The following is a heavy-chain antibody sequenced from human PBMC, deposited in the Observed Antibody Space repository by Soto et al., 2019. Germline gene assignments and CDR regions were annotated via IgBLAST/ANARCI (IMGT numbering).Heavy chain of an antibody. V-gene: IGHV4-59*01. CDR1: GGSISSYY. J-gene: IGHJ4*02. CDR2: IYYSGST. Sequence: QVQLQESGPGLVKPSETLSLTCTVSGGSISSYYWSWIRQPPGKGLEWIGYIYYSGSTNYNPSLKSRVTISVDTSKNQFSLKLSSVTAADTAVYYCARAGPDDLYYDYVWGSYPLDYWGQGTLVTVSS. CDR3: ARAGPDDLYYDYVWGSYPLDY. D-gene: IGHD3-16*02.